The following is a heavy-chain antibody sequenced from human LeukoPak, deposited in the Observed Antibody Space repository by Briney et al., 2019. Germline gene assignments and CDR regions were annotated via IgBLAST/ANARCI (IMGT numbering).Heavy chain of an antibody. CDR1: GFTFSSYW. V-gene: IGHV3-66*01. CDR2: IYSGGST. Sequence: PGGSLRLSCAASGFTFSSYWMHWVRQAPGKGLEWVSVIYSGGSTYYADSVKGRFTISRDNSKNTLYLQMNSLRAEDTAVYYCARERSGWLFDYWGQGTLVTVSS. CDR3: ARERSGWLFDY. D-gene: IGHD6-19*01. J-gene: IGHJ4*02.